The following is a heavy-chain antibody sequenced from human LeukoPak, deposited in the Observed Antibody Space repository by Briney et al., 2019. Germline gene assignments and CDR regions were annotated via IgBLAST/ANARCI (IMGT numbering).Heavy chain of an antibody. CDR3: ARDPSSGWYLKGWFDP. V-gene: IGHV3-53*01. Sequence: GGSLRLSCAASGFTVSSNYMSWVRQAPGKGLEWVSIIYSGGSTFYADSVKGRFTISRDNAKNSLYLQMNSLRAEDTAVYYCARDPSSGWYLKGWFDPWGQGTLVTVSS. CDR2: IYSGGST. CDR1: GFTVSSNY. J-gene: IGHJ5*02. D-gene: IGHD6-19*01.